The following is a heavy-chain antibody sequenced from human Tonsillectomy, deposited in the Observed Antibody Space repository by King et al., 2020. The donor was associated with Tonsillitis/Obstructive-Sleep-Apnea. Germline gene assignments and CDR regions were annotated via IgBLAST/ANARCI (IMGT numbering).Heavy chain of an antibody. CDR3: ARADNGFTIFEGGWFDP. J-gene: IGHJ5*02. D-gene: IGHD3-3*01. Sequence: QLVQSGAEVKKPGESLKISCKGSGYSFTSYWIAWVRQMPGKGLEWMGLIYPGDSDTRYSPSFQGQVTISADKSISTAYLQWSSLKASDTAMYYCARADNGFTIFEGGWFDPWGQGTLVTVSS. CDR1: GYSFTSYW. CDR2: IYPGDSDT. V-gene: IGHV5-51*01.